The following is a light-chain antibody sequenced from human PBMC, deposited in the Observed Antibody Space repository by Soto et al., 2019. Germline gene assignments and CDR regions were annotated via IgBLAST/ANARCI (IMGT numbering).Light chain of an antibody. Sequence: DIKMTQSPSSLSASVGDRVTITCRASQSISSYLNWYQQKPGTAPKLLIFDASRLESGVPSRFSGSASGTEFTLTISSLQPDDFATYYCQQYDNYPLTFGGGTKVDIK. V-gene: IGKV1-5*01. CDR2: DAS. CDR1: QSISSY. CDR3: QQYDNYPLT. J-gene: IGKJ4*01.